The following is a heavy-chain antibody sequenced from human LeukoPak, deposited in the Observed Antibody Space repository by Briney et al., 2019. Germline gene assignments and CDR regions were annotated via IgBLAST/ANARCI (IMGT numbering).Heavy chain of an antibody. V-gene: IGHV4-4*07. D-gene: IGHD2-2*01. CDR3: ARDLLQYCSSTSCYSSHYYYGMDV. CDR2: IYTSGST. J-gene: IGHJ6*02. CDR1: GGSISSYY. Sequence: SETLSLTCTVSGGSISSYYWSWIRQPAGKGLEWIGRIYTSGSTNYNPSLKSRVTMSVDTSKNQFSLKLSSVIAADTAVYYCARDLLQYCSSTSCYSSHYYYGMDVWGQGTTVTVSS.